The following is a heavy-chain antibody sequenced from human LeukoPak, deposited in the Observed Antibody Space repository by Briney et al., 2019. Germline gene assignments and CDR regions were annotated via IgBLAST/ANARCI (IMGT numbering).Heavy chain of an antibody. CDR1: GYTFTSYD. V-gene: IGHV1-8*01. D-gene: IGHD3-22*01. J-gene: IGHJ5*02. CDR3: ARTYYYDSSGYYNWFDP. CDR2: MNPNSGNT. Sequence: ASVKVSCKASGYTFTSYDINWVRQATGQGLEWMGWMNPNSGNTGYAQKFQGRVTITRNTSISTTYMELSSLRSEDTAVYYCARTYYYDSSGYYNWFDPWGQGTLVTVSS.